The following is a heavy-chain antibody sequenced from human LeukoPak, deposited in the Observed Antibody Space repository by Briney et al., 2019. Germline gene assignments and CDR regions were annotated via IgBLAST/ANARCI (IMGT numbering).Heavy chain of an antibody. J-gene: IGHJ5*02. V-gene: IGHV3-23*01. CDR2: IFRSGGEI. D-gene: IGHD3-10*01. Sequence: PGGSLRLSCAASGFTFSTFAMMWVRQPPGKGGEWVSSIFRSGGEIQYADSVRGRFTISRDNSKSTMSLQMSSLRAEDTAVYYCARVRGSYYGSGSQLAGWFDLWGQGTLVTVSS. CDR3: ARVRGSYYGSGSQLAGWFDL. CDR1: GFTFSTFA.